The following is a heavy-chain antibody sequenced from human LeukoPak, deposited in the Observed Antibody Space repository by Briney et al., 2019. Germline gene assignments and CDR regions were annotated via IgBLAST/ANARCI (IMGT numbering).Heavy chain of an antibody. CDR3: AKAGVYIAAAGIARYYYYGMDV. V-gene: IGHV3-43*02. CDR1: GFTFDDYA. CDR2: ISGDGGST. D-gene: IGHD6-13*01. J-gene: IGHJ6*02. Sequence: GGSLRLSCAASGFTFDDYAMHWVRHAPGKGLEWVSHISGDGGSTYYADSVKGRFTISRDNTKNSLYLQMNSLRTEDTALYYCAKAGVYIAAAGIARYYYYGMDVWGQGTTVTVSS.